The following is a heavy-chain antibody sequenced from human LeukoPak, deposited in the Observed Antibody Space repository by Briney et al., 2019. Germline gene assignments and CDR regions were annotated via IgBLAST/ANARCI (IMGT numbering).Heavy chain of an antibody. Sequence: GGSLSLSCAVSGFTFTNSFISWVRQAPGKGPEWVAYINADGREINYLDSLKGRFTISRDNAQNPLYLQMISLKAEDTAVEYCARETWLLIHLAADDWGPGTLVAVSS. CDR2: INADGREI. J-gene: IGHJ4*02. V-gene: IGHV3-7*01. CDR3: ARETWLLIHLAADD. D-gene: IGHD2-15*01. CDR1: GFTFTNSF.